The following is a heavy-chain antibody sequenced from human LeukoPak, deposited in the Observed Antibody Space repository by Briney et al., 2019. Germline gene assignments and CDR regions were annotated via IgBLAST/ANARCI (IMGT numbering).Heavy chain of an antibody. D-gene: IGHD3-10*01. CDR2: INHSGST. CDR3: ARRGGIYGSGSYYSFYYYYMDV. Sequence: PSETLSLTCAVYGGSFSGYYWSWIRQPPGKGLEWIGEINHSGSTNYNPPLKSRVTISVDTSKNQFSLKLSSVTAADTAVYYCARRGGIYGSGSYYSFYYYYMDVWGKGTTVTTSS. CDR1: GGSFSGYY. V-gene: IGHV4-34*01. J-gene: IGHJ6*03.